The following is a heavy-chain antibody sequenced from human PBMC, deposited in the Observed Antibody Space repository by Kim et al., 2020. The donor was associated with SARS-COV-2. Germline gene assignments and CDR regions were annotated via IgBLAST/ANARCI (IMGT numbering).Heavy chain of an antibody. CDR1: GFTFSSYW. J-gene: IGHJ6*02. D-gene: IGHD3-10*01. CDR3: ARGGLLWFGELFSYNYYYGMDV. Sequence: GGSLRLSCAASGFTFSSYWMHWVRQAPGKGLVWVSRINSDGSSTSYTDSVKGRFTISRDNAKNTLYLQMNSLRAEDTAVYYCARGGLLWFGELFSYNYYYGMDVWGQGTTVTVSS. V-gene: IGHV3-74*01. CDR2: INSDGSST.